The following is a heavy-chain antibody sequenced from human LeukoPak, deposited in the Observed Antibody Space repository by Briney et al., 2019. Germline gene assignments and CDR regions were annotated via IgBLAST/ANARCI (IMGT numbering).Heavy chain of an antibody. Sequence: SETLSLSCTVSGASMSSFYWSWIRQSPGKGLEWIGYIYSSGSTNYNPSLKSRVTISVDTSKSQFSLKLSSVTAADTAVYFCSREGRWLQLGFDYWGRGTLVTVSS. CDR2: IYSSGST. J-gene: IGHJ4*02. CDR3: SREGRWLQLGFDY. CDR1: GASMSSFY. D-gene: IGHD5-24*01. V-gene: IGHV4-59*01.